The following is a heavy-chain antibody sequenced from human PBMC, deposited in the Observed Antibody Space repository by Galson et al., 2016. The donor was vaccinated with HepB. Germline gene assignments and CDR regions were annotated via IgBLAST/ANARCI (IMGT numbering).Heavy chain of an antibody. J-gene: IGHJ5*02. D-gene: IGHD6-13*01. CDR3: VKDPLRQQSADVPGKWFNP. CDR1: GFTFDDYG. V-gene: IGHV3-20*04. Sequence: SLRLSCAASGFTFDDYGMSWVRQTPGKGLEWVSGINWSGGATGNADSVMGRFFISRDNAKKSLYLQMNRLRAEDTALYYCVKDPLRQQSADVPGKWFNPWGQGTLVIVSS. CDR2: INWSGGAT.